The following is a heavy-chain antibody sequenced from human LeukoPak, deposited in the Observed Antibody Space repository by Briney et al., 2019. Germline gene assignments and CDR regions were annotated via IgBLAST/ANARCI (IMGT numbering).Heavy chain of an antibody. J-gene: IGHJ4*02. CDR3: TTAVGGTEDFDY. V-gene: IGHV3-15*01. CDR1: GFTFRNAW. CDR2: IKKKTEGGTT. D-gene: IGHD1-26*01. Sequence: GGSLRLSCAASGFTFRNAWMSWVREAPGKGLEWVGRIKKKTEGGTTDYAAPVKGRFTISRDDSKNTLYLQMNSLKTEDTAVYYCTTAVGGTEDFDYWGQGTLVTVSS.